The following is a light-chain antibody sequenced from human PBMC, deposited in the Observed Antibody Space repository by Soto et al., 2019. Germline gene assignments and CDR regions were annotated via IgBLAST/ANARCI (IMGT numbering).Light chain of an antibody. V-gene: IGKV3-11*01. Sequence: EIVLTQSPATLSLSPGERATLSCRASQSVSSYLAWYQQKPGQAPRLLIYDASNRATGIPARFSGSGSGTDFTLTITSLEPEDFPLYYFHQRSNWPFPFGPGP. CDR3: HQRSNWPFP. CDR2: DAS. CDR1: QSVSSY. J-gene: IGKJ3*01.